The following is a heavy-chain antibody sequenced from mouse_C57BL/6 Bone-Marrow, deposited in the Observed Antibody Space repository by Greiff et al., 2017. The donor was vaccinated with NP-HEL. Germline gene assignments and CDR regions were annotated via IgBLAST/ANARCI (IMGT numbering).Heavy chain of an antibody. V-gene: IGHV5-2*01. Sequence: EVKLVEPGGGLVQPGASLKLSCESNEYEFPSHDMSWVRKTPEKRLELVAAINSDGGSTYYQDKMESRFIISRDNTKKTLYLQMSSLRSEDTALYYCARHDGTVLFAYWGQGTLVTVSA. CDR2: INSDGGST. CDR1: EYEFPSHD. D-gene: IGHD3-3*01. CDR3: ARHDGTVLFAY. J-gene: IGHJ3*01.